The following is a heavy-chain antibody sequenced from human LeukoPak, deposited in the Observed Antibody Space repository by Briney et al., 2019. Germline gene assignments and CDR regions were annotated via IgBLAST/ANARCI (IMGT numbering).Heavy chain of an antibody. CDR3: ARGGDFWSGNYFDY. D-gene: IGHD3-3*01. Sequence: PSETLSLTCTVSGGSISSYYWSWIRQPPGKGLERIGYIYYSGSTNYNPSPKSRVTISVDTSKNQFSLKLSSVTAADTAVYYCARGGDFWSGNYFDYWGQGTLVTVSS. V-gene: IGHV4-59*08. CDR1: GGSISSYY. CDR2: IYYSGST. J-gene: IGHJ4*02.